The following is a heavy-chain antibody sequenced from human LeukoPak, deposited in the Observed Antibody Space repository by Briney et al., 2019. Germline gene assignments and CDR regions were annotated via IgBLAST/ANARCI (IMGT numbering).Heavy chain of an antibody. V-gene: IGHV4-59*08. J-gene: IGHJ6*02. CDR3: ARHGPGYYYYGMDV. D-gene: IGHD1-14*01. CDR2: IYYSGST. Sequence: SETLSLTCTVSGGSISSYYWSWIRQPPGKGLEWIGYIYYSGSTNYNPSLESRVTISVDTSKNQFSLKLSSVTAADTAVYYCARHGPGYYYYGMDVWGQGTTVTVSS. CDR1: GGSISSYY.